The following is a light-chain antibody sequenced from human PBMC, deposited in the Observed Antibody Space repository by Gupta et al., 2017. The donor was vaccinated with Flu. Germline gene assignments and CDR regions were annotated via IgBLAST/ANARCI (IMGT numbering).Light chain of an antibody. V-gene: IGLV2-11*03. CDR3: CSFAGSYTYLI. Sequence: SRDVCGYNHVSGHQQHPGKAPKLMIYDVSERPSGVPDGFSGSKSANTASLTISGRQAEDEADYYCCSFAGSYTYLIFGGGTKLTVL. CDR2: DVS. J-gene: IGLJ2*01. CDR1: SRDVCGYNH.